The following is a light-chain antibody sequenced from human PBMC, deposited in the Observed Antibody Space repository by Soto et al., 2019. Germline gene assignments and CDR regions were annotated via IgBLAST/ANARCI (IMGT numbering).Light chain of an antibody. V-gene: IGLV2-14*01. CDR2: EVI. CDR1: SSDVGGYEY. CDR3: SSYRTGGSYV. Sequence: QSALTQPASVSGSPGQSITIYCSGTSSDVGGYEYVSWYQQYPGKAPKLMIYEVIDRPAGAPRRFSGSKSGNTASLTITGLQAEDEADYYCSSYRTGGSYVFGTGTKLTVL. J-gene: IGLJ1*01.